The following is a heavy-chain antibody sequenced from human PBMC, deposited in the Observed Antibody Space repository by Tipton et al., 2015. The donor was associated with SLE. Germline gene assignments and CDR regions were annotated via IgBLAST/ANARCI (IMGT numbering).Heavy chain of an antibody. CDR3: ARGPWFDP. CDR1: GFTFSSYA. J-gene: IGHJ5*02. Sequence: RSLRLSCAASGFTFSSYAMHWVRQAPGKGLGWVAVISYDGSNKYYADSVKGRFTISRDNSKSTLYLQMNSLRAEDTAVYYCARGPWFDPWGQGTLVTVSS. V-gene: IGHV3-30-3*01. CDR2: ISYDGSNK.